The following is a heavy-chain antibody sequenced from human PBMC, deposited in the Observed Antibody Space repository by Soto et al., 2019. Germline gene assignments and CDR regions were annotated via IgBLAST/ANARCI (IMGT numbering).Heavy chain of an antibody. D-gene: IGHD2-15*01. CDR3: GRVVEGATRHTDFDS. CDR1: GVSIHNSHSF. V-gene: IGHV4-39*01. J-gene: IGHJ5*01. CDR2: VYYSGGA. Sequence: SETLSLTCAVSGVSIHNSHSFWGWIRQPPGKGLEFIGSVYYSGGANYNPSLKSRVTVSIDTSNNQFSLRVNSVTASDTAVYYCGRVVEGATRHTDFDSWGQGILVTVSS.